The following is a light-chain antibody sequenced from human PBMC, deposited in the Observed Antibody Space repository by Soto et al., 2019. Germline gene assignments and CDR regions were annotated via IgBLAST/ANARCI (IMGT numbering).Light chain of an antibody. V-gene: IGLV1-40*01. J-gene: IGLJ1*01. Sequence: QSVLTQPPSVSGAPGQRVTISCTGSSSNIGAGYDVHWYQQLPGTAPKLLIYRNSNRPSGVPDRFSGSKSGTSASLAITGLQAVDEADYYCQSCDSSLSGSGVFGTGTKLTVL. CDR3: QSCDSSLSGSGV. CDR2: RNS. CDR1: SSNIGAGYD.